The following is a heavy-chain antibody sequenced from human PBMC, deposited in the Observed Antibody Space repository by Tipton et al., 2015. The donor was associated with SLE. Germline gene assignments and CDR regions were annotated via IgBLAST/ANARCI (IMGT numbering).Heavy chain of an antibody. Sequence: SLRLSCAASGFIFSDYSMAWVRQAPGKGLEWVSSISSGSSDIYYADSMKGRFTVSRDNAKNSLYLQMNSLTTEDTAVYYCTAKKWELSIDYWGHGTLVTVSS. CDR1: GFIFSDYS. D-gene: IGHD2/OR15-2a*01. CDR3: TAKKWELSIDY. J-gene: IGHJ4*01. CDR2: ISSGSSDI. V-gene: IGHV3-21*03.